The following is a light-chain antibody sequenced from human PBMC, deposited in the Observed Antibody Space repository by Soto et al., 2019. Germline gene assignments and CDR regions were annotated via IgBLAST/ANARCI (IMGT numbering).Light chain of an antibody. CDR1: KDLTNY. J-gene: IGKJ3*01. CDR2: DAS. Sequence: EIVLTQSPATLSLSPGERATLSCRASKDLTNYLAWYQQKPGQAPRLLIYDASKRAPGIPARFSGSGSGTDFTLTISSLEPEDFAVYYCHQRSDWPGTFGPGTKVDIK. CDR3: HQRSDWPGT. V-gene: IGKV3-11*01.